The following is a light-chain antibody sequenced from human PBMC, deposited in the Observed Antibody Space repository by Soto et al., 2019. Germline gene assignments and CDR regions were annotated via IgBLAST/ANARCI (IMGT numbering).Light chain of an antibody. CDR2: EVS. CDR3: SSYTCSSNLGAHLV. CDR1: SSDVGGYNY. J-gene: IGLJ2*01. V-gene: IGLV2-14*01. Sequence: QSALTQPASVSGSPGQSITISCTGTSSDVGGYNYVSWYQQHPGKAPKLMIYEVSNRPSGVSNRFSGSKSGNTASLTISGLQADDDANYYCSSYTCSSNLGAHLVFGGGTKLTVL.